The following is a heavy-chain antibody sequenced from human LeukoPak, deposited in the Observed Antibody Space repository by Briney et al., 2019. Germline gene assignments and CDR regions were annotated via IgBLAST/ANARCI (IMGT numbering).Heavy chain of an antibody. CDR2: ISGSGGRT. J-gene: IGHJ4*02. Sequence: GGSLRLSCAASGFTFSSYAMSWVRQAPGKGLEWVSTISGSGGRTYYADSVKGRFTISRDNSNNTLSLQMTSLRAGDTAVYYCAKDHDALVPAAQFDYWGQGTLVTVSS. D-gene: IGHD2-2*01. V-gene: IGHV3-23*01. CDR3: AKDHDALVPAAQFDY. CDR1: GFTFSSYA.